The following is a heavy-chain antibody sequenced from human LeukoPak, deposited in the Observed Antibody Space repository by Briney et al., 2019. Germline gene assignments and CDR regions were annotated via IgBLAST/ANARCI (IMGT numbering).Heavy chain of an antibody. V-gene: IGHV3-21*01. CDR1: GFTFSSYS. CDR3: ARAPSPAGIDY. CDR2: ISSSSSYI. Sequence: GGSLRLSCAASGFTFSSYSMNWVRQAPGKGLEWVSSISSSSSYIYYADSVKGRFTISRDNAKNSLYLQMNSLRAENTAVYYCARAPSPAGIDYWGQGTLVTVSS. J-gene: IGHJ4*02. D-gene: IGHD2-2*01.